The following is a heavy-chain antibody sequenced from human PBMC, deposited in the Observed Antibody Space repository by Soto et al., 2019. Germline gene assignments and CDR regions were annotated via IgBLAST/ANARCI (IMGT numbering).Heavy chain of an antibody. CDR3: ASYCSGGSCYSFSLRRVYYYYGMDV. CDR2: IIPIFGTA. CDR1: GGTFSSYA. J-gene: IGHJ6*02. Sequence: GASVKVCCKASGGTFSSYAISWVRQAPGQGLEWMGGIIPIFGTANYAQKFQGRVTITADESTSTAYMELSSLRSEDTAVYYCASYCSGGSCYSFSLRRVYYYYGMDVWGQGTTVTVSS. D-gene: IGHD2-15*01. V-gene: IGHV1-69*13.